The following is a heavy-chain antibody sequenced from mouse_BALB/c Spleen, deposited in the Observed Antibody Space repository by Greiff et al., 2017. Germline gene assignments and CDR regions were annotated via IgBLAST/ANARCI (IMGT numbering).Heavy chain of an antibody. CDR2: IWTGGGT. CDR3: VRGDGYYDWFAY. CDR1: GFSLTDYG. J-gene: IGHJ3*01. Sequence: QVQLKESGPGLVAPSQSLSITCTVSGFSLTDYGVSWIRQPPGKGLEWLGVIWTGGGTNYNSAFMSRLSISKDNSKSQVFLKMNSLQTDDTAIYYCVRGDGYYDWFAYWGQGTLVTVSA. D-gene: IGHD2-3*01. V-gene: IGHV2-9-2*01.